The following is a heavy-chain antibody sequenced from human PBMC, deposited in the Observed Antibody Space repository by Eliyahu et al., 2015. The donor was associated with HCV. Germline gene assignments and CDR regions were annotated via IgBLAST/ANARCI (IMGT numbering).Heavy chain of an antibody. CDR1: GYY. J-gene: IGHJ3*02. CDR3: ARDLTSFGGRVPFDI. D-gene: IGHD3-3*01. V-gene: IGHV4-61*08. Sequence: GYYWSWIRQTPGKGLEWIGYMYYSGSTNYNPSLKSRVTISGDTSKNQFSLKVSSVTAADTAVYYCARDLTSFGGRVPFDIWGQGTMVTVSS. CDR2: MYYSGST.